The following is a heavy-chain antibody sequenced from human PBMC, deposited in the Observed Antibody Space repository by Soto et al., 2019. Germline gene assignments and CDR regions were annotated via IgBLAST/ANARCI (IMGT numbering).Heavy chain of an antibody. CDR3: ARSIVDTAMVSWLNAFDI. CDR2: MKQDGSEK. CDR1: GFTFSSYW. Sequence: GGSLRLSCAASGFTFSSYWMSWVRQAPGKGLEWVANMKQDGSEKYYVDSVKGRFTISRDNAKNSLYLQMNSLRAEDTAVYYCARSIVDTAMVSWLNAFDIWGQGTMVTVSS. D-gene: IGHD5-18*01. J-gene: IGHJ3*02. V-gene: IGHV3-7*05.